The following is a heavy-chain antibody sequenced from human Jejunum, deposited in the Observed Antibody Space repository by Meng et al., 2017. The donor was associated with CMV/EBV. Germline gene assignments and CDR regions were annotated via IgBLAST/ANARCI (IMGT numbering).Heavy chain of an antibody. CDR3: ARDSAIAAGTYFDY. CDR2: IRLDNGGT. Sequence: SGFTFFDGYMHWLRQAPGQGLEWMGWIRLDNGGTNYAQRFQGRVTLTRDTSITTAYMGLSWLTSDDTAVYFCARDSAIAAGTYFDYWGQGSLVTVSS. J-gene: IGHJ4*02. CDR1: GFTFFDGY. V-gene: IGHV1-2*02. D-gene: IGHD6-13*01.